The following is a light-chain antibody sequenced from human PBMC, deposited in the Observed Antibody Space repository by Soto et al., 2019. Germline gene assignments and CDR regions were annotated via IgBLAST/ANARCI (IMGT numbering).Light chain of an antibody. V-gene: IGLV2-23*02. CDR2: EVS. J-gene: IGLJ2*01. Sequence: QSALTQPASVSGSPGQSITISCTGTSSDVGSYSLVSWYQQHPGKAPKLMIYEVSKRPSGVSNRFSGSKSGNTASLTISGLQAEDEADYYCCSYAGSVVFGGGTKVTV. CDR1: SSDVGSYSL. CDR3: CSYAGSVV.